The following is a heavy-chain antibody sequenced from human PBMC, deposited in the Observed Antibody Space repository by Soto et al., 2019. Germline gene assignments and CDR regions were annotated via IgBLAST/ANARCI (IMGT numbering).Heavy chain of an antibody. CDR3: ARRDDYVDY. CDR2: IYHRGST. V-gene: IGHV4-4*02. J-gene: IGHJ4*02. D-gene: IGHD3-16*01. CDR1: GGSISITKW. Sequence: QVQLQESGPGLVKPSGTLSLTCGVSGGSISITKWWSWVRQPPGKGLEWIGEIYHRGSTNYNPSLXARCTXXVDKSKTQFSLNLSSVTAADTAVYYCARRDDYVDYWGQGTLVTVSS.